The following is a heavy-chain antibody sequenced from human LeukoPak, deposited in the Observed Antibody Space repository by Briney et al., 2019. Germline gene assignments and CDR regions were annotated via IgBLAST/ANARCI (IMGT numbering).Heavy chain of an antibody. CDR3: ARDGLNTMVRGKIHYYYMDV. J-gene: IGHJ6*03. CDR2: IYYSGST. CDR1: GGSISSSSYY. D-gene: IGHD3-10*01. V-gene: IGHV4-39*07. Sequence: KPSETLSLTCTVSGGSISSSSYYWGWIRQPPGKGLEWIGSIYYSGSTYYNPSLKSRVSMSVDTSKNQFSLKLSSVTAADTAVYYCARDGLNTMVRGKIHYYYMDVWGKGTTVTISS.